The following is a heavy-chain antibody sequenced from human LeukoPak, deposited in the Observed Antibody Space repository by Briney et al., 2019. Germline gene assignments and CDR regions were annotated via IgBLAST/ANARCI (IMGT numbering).Heavy chain of an antibody. CDR3: ARDPSYVWGSYRYPD. CDR2: IYYSGST. CDR1: GGSISNNW. J-gene: IGHJ4*02. V-gene: IGHV4-59*06. D-gene: IGHD3-16*02. Sequence: SETLSLTCAVTGGSISNNWWTWVRQPPGKGLEWIGYIYYSGSTYYNPSLKSRVTISVDTSKNQFSLKLSSVTAADTAVYYCARDPSYVWGSYRYPDWGQGTLVTVSS.